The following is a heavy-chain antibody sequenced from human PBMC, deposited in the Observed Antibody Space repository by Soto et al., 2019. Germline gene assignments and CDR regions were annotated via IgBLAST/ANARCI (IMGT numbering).Heavy chain of an antibody. D-gene: IGHD2-8*02. CDR3: VCLVTRGRYFDY. V-gene: IGHV2-5*04. CDR1: GFSLNADGVG. J-gene: IGHJ4*02. Sequence: QITLKESGPTLVKPTQTLTMTCSVSGFSLNADGVGVGWVRQPPGKALEWLTLIYWDDDDRYSRALMSSRTSTRETSRIQELLKMTTMIPMFTGPYTCVCLVTRGRYFDYWGQGILVNVSS. CDR2: IYWDDDD.